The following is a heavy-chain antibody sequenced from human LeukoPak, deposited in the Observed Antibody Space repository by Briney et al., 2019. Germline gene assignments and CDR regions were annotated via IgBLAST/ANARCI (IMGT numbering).Heavy chain of an antibody. CDR3: TTDLHSSGWYGFDY. V-gene: IGHV3-15*01. D-gene: IGHD6-19*01. CDR1: GIXFSNAW. Sequence: GGSLRLSCVASGIXFSNAWMSWVRQAPGKGLEWVGRIKSKPDGGTTDYPAPVKGRFTISRDDSKNTLYLQMDSLKTEDTAVYYCTTDLHSSGWYGFDYWGQGTLVTVSS. CDR2: IKSKPDGGTT. J-gene: IGHJ4*02.